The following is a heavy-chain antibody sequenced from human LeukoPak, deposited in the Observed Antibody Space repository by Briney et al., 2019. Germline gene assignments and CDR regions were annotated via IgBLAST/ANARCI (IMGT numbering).Heavy chain of an antibody. CDR2: ISYDGSNK. D-gene: IGHD2-15*01. CDR3: ARAAQKVVVVAGNAFDI. J-gene: IGHJ3*02. Sequence: GRSLRLSCAASGFTFSSYAMLWVRQAPGKGLEWVAVISYDGSNKYYADSVKGRFTISRDNSKNTLYLQMNSLRAEDTAVYYCARAAQKVVVVAGNAFDIWGQGTMVTVSS. V-gene: IGHV3-30-3*01. CDR1: GFTFSSYA.